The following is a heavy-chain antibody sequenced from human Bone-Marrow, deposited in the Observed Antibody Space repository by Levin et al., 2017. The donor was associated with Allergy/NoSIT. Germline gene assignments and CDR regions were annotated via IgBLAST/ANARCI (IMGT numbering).Heavy chain of an antibody. CDR3: ASLSYYYGAGTHPDEDY. CDR2: IYYSGST. D-gene: IGHD3-10*01. V-gene: IGHV4-30-4*01. CDR1: GASITSGDHY. J-gene: IGHJ4*02. Sequence: PSETLSLTCSVSGASITSGDHYWSWIRQSPGTGLEWIGYIYYSGSTYSNPSLMTRITISLDPSKNHFSLKLRSVTVADTAVDYCASLSYYYGAGTHPDEDYWGQGALVIVSS.